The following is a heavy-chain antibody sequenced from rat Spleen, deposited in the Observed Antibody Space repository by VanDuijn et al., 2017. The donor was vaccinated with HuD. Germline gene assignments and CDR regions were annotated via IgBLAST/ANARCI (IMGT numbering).Heavy chain of an antibody. CDR3: ARHELPGYNWFAY. CDR2: ISYGDSSGHSST. V-gene: IGHV5-29*01. CDR1: GITFTNYW. Sequence: EVQLVESGGGLVQPGGSLKLSCVASGITFTNYWMTWIRQAPTKGLEWVATISYGDSSGHSSTYYRDSVKGRFTISRDNAKSTLYLQMDSLRSEDTATYYCARHELPGYNWFAYWGQGTLVTVSS. D-gene: IGHD1-4*01. J-gene: IGHJ3*01.